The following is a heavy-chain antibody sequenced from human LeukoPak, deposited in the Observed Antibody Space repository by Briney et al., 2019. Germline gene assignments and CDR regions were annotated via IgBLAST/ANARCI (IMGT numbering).Heavy chain of an antibody. Sequence: KSGGSPRLSCAASGFTFSTYTMNWVRQAPGKGLEWVSSISSGNTFIYYADSLKGRFTISRDNAKSSLYLQMNSLSAEDTAVYYCARSMGASGSDYWGQGTPVTVSS. D-gene: IGHD6-19*01. CDR1: GFTFSTYT. CDR2: ISSGNTFI. V-gene: IGHV3-21*01. CDR3: ARSMGASGSDY. J-gene: IGHJ4*02.